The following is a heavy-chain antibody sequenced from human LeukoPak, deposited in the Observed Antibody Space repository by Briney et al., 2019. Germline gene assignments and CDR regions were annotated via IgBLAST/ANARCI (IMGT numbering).Heavy chain of an antibody. CDR1: GGSISSYY. D-gene: IGHD3-10*01. V-gene: IGHV4-4*07. CDR3: TRDSGTTGEVKFDP. CDR2: IYGTGTI. Sequence: SETLSLTCTVSGGSISSYYWSWIRQPAGKGLEWIGRIYGTGTITCNPSLQSRVTMSVDTSKNEFSLKMSSVTAADTAVYYCTRDSGTTGEVKFDPWGQGTLVAVSS. J-gene: IGHJ5*02.